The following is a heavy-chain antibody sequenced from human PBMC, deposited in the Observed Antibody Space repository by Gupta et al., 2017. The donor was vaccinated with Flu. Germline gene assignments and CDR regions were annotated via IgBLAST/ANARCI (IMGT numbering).Heavy chain of an antibody. D-gene: IGHD6-19*01. Sequence: EVQPLESGGGLVQPGGSLRLSCAASGFTFSSYAMSWVRQAPGKGLEWVSAISVSGGSTYYADSVKGRFTISRDNSKNTLYLQMNSLRAEDTAVYYFAKDRRPGAVAGYFDYWGQGTLVTVYS. J-gene: IGHJ4*02. CDR1: GFTFSSYA. CDR3: AKDRRPGAVAGYFDY. V-gene: IGHV3-23*01. CDR2: ISVSGGST.